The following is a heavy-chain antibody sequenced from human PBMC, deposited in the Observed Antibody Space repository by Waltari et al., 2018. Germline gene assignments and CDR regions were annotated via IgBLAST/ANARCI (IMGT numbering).Heavy chain of an antibody. CDR2: INIDGSGT. V-gene: IGHV3-74*01. Sequence: WGRQAPGKGLVWVSRINIDGSGTSYADSVKGRFTISIDNAKNTLYLQMNSLRAEDTAVYYCGRREGSVTMVRGIDYWGQGTLVTVSS. CDR3: GRREGSVTMVRGIDY. J-gene: IGHJ4*02. D-gene: IGHD3-10*01.